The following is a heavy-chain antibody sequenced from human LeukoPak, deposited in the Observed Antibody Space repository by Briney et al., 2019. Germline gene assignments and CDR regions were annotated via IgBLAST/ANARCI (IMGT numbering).Heavy chain of an antibody. D-gene: IGHD6-6*01. CDR2: IYSGGST. CDR1: GFTVSTNY. Sequence: PGGSLRLSCVASGFTVSTNYMTWVRQAPGKGLEWVSVIYSGGSTFYADSVKGRFTISRDNSKNTLYLQMNSLRAEDTAVYYCARASIAASGHYFDYWGQGTLVTVSS. V-gene: IGHV3-66*02. J-gene: IGHJ4*02. CDR3: ARASIAASGHYFDY.